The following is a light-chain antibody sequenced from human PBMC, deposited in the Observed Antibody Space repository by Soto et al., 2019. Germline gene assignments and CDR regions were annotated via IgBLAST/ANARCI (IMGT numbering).Light chain of an antibody. V-gene: IGLV2-14*01. Sequence: QSALTQPPSVSGSPGQSITISCTGTSSDVGDYNRVSWYQHHPGKAPKLMIFEVTNRPSGISNRFSGSKSGNTASLTISGLQAEDEADYYCSSYTSSITVDVVFGGGTQLTVL. CDR2: EVT. J-gene: IGLJ2*01. CDR3: SSYTSSITVDVV. CDR1: SSDVGDYNR.